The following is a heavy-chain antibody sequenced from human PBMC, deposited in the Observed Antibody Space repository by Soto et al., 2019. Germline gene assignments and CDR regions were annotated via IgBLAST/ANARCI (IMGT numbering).Heavy chain of an antibody. D-gene: IGHD6-13*01. CDR2: ISGSGGSS. Sequence: GGSLRLSCAAAGFAFSTYAMTWVRQAPGKGLEWVSVISGSGGSSYYAASVKGRFTISRDNSKNTLFLQMNGLRAEDTAGYYCAKVTNTAAAGRYEYYKYGMDVWGQGTTVTVSS. J-gene: IGHJ6*02. CDR1: GFAFSTYA. V-gene: IGHV3-23*01. CDR3: AKVTNTAAAGRYEYYKYGMDV.